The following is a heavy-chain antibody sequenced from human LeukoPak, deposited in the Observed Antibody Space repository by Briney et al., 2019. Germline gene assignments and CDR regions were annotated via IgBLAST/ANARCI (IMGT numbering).Heavy chain of an antibody. CDR2: VTGDGVKT. D-gene: IGHD5-18*01. Sequence: PGVSLRLSCAASGFAFTSYAMKWVRQAPGKELEWVSTVTGDGVKTYYADSVKGRFTISRDNSRNTLHLQMNSLRVEDTAVYYCAKAPGEYSSNWGRGTMVTVSS. J-gene: IGHJ3*01. CDR3: AKAPGEYSSN. V-gene: IGHV3-23*01. CDR1: GFAFTSYA.